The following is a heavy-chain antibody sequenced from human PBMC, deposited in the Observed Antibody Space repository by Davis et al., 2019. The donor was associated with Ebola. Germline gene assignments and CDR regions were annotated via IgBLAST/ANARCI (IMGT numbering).Heavy chain of an antibody. CDR3: AKDSGWQMSP. CDR1: GFTFSSYE. Sequence: GESLKISCAASGFTFSSYEMNWVRQAPGKGLEWVGKIKYDGSDKYYVDSVKGRFTISRDNAENSLYLQMNSLTVEDTAIYYCAKDSGWQMSPWGKGTLVIVSS. D-gene: IGHD6-19*01. V-gene: IGHV3-7*01. CDR2: IKYDGSDK. J-gene: IGHJ5*02.